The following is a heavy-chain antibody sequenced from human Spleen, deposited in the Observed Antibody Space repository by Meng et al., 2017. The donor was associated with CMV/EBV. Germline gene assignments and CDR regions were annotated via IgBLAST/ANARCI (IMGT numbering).Heavy chain of an antibody. CDR2: INSDGSTT. Sequence: GGSLRLSCAASGFTFSSYWMHWVRQAPGKGLVWVSRINSDGSTTSYADSVKGRFTISRDNAKNSLYLQMNSLRAEDTAVYYCARGIAAAGTDPNYGMDVWGQGTTVTVSS. CDR3: ARGIAAAGTDPNYGMDV. D-gene: IGHD6-13*01. J-gene: IGHJ6*02. CDR1: GFTFSSYW. V-gene: IGHV3-74*01.